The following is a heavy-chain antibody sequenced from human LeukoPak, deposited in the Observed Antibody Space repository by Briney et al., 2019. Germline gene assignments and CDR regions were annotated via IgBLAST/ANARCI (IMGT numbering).Heavy chain of an antibody. CDR1: GGSFSGYY. CDR3: ARESIAAAGTHYYYYYGMDV. J-gene: IGHJ6*02. D-gene: IGHD6-13*01. CDR2: INHSGST. V-gene: IGHV4-34*01. Sequence: PSETLSLTCAVYGGSFSGYYWSWIRQPPGKGLEWIGEINHSGSTNYNPSLKSRVTISVDTSKNQFSLKLSSVTAADTAVYYCARESIAAAGTHYYYYYGMDVWGQGTTVTVSS.